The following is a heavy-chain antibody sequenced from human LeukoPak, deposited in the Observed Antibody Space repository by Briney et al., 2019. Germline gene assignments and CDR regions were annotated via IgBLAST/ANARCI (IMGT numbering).Heavy chain of an antibody. D-gene: IGHD6-19*01. V-gene: IGHV3-9*01. J-gene: IGHJ4*02. Sequence: GGPLRLSCAASGFTFDDYAMHWVRQVPGKGLEWVSGISWNSGRVGYADSVKGRFTISRDNAKNSLYLQMNSLRTDDTAFYYCAKSTGIAVAGSGVDYWGQGTLVTVSS. CDR3: AKSTGIAVAGSGVDY. CDR2: ISWNSGRV. CDR1: GFTFDDYA.